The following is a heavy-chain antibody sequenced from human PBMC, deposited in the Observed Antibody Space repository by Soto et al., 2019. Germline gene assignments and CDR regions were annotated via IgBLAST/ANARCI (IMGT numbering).Heavy chain of an antibody. Sequence: GGSLRLSCAASGFTFSSYSMNWVRQAPGKGLEWVSYISSSSSTIYYADSVKGRFTISRDNAKNSLYLQMNSLRAEDTAVYYCARVASLNWFDPWGQGTLVTVSS. V-gene: IGHV3-48*01. J-gene: IGHJ5*02. CDR3: ARVASLNWFDP. CDR1: GFTFSSYS. CDR2: ISSSSSTI.